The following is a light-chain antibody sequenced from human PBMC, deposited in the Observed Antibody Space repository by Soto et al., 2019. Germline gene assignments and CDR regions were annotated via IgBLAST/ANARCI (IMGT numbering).Light chain of an antibody. CDR2: LAS. V-gene: IGKV1-39*01. CDR3: QQSYGTPALS. CDR1: QRISNY. Sequence: DIQMTQSPSSLSASVGDRVIISCRASQRISNYLNWYQHKPGKAPKLLIYLASSLQGGVPSRFSGSGSGTYFTLTISSLQPEDFATYYCQQSYGTPALSFGGGTKVEI. J-gene: IGKJ4*01.